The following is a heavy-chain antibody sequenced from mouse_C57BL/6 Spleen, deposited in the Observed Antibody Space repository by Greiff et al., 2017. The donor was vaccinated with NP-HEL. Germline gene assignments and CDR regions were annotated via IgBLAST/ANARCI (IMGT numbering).Heavy chain of an antibody. D-gene: IGHD2-1*01. CDR3: ARKVFDGNWFAD. Sequence: VQLQQSGPELVKPGASVKISCKASGYSFTGYYMNWVKQSPEKSLEWIGEINPSTGGTTYNQKFKAKATLTVDKSSSTAYMQLKSLTSEDSAVDYCARKVFDGNWFADWGQGTRVTVSA. J-gene: IGHJ3*01. CDR1: GYSFTGYY. CDR2: INPSTGGT. V-gene: IGHV1-42*01.